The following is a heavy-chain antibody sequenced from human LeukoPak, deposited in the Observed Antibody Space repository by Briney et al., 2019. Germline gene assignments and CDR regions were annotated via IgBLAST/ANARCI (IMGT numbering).Heavy chain of an antibody. D-gene: IGHD3-10*01. J-gene: IGHJ6*02. CDR1: GYSFTSYW. V-gene: IGHV5-51*01. CDR2: IYPGDSDT. CDR3: ARLWFGEPHYYYGMDV. Sequence: GESLKISCRGSGYSFTSYWIGWVRQMPGKGLEWMGIIYPGDSDTRYSPSFQGQVTISADKSISTAYLQWSGLKASDTAMYYCARLWFGEPHYYYGMDVWGQGTTVTVSS.